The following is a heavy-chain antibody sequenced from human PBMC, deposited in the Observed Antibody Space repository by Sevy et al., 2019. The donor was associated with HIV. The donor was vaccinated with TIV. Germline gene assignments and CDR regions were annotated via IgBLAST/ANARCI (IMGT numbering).Heavy chain of an antibody. CDR1: GFTFSDYG. D-gene: IGHD1-7*01. J-gene: IGHJ4*02. V-gene: IGHV3-33*01. Sequence: GSLRLSCAASGFTFSDYGMHWVRQAPGKGLEWVAGIWSDGSNKYYGDSVKGRFTIFRDSSKNTLFLQMNSLRVDDTAVYYCAREERSGTTTSFDYWGQGALVTVSS. CDR3: AREERSGTTTSFDY. CDR2: IWSDGSNK.